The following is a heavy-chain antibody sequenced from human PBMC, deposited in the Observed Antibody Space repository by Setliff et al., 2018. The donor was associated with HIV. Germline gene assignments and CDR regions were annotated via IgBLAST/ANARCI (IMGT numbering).Heavy chain of an antibody. CDR2: INHSGST. Sequence: SETLSLTCAVYGGSFTDYYWSWIRQPPGKGLEWIGEINHSGSTNYNPSLKSRVTISVDTSKHQISLKLNSVTAADTAVYYCATLDYWGQGTLVTVSS. CDR3: ATLDY. J-gene: IGHJ4*02. CDR1: GGSFTDYY. V-gene: IGHV4-34*01.